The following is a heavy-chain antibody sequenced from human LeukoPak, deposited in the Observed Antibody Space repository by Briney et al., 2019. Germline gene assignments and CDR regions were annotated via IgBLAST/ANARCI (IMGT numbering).Heavy chain of an antibody. CDR1: GYTFTGYY. Sequence: ASVKVSCKASGYTFTGYYMHWVRQAPGQGLEWMGWINPNSGGTNYAQKFQGRVTMTRDTSISTAYMELSRLRSDDTAVYYCARDKYYYGSGSYTQLDYWGQGTLVTVSS. CDR3: ARDKYYYGSGSYTQLDY. V-gene: IGHV1-2*02. CDR2: INPNSGGT. D-gene: IGHD3-10*01. J-gene: IGHJ4*02.